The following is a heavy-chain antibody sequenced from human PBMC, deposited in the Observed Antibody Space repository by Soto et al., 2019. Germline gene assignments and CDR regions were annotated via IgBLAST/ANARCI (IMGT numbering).Heavy chain of an antibody. CDR2: IYWDDDK. Sequence: SGPTLVKPTQTLTLTCTFSGFSLSTSGVGVGWIRQPPGKALEWLALIYWDDDKRYSPSLKSRLTITKDTSKNQVVLTMTNMDPVDTATYYCAHTTRGYCSSTSCQPYDFDYWGQGTLVTVSS. CDR1: GFSLSTSGVG. D-gene: IGHD2-2*01. V-gene: IGHV2-5*02. J-gene: IGHJ4*02. CDR3: AHTTRGYCSSTSCQPYDFDY.